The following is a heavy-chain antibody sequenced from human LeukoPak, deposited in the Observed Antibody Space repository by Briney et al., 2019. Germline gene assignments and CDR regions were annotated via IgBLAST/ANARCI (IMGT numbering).Heavy chain of an antibody. CDR2: IYHSGSA. CDR1: GGSISSGGYY. J-gene: IGHJ4*02. CDR3: ARDDSYGRGY. Sequence: SETLSLTCTVSGGSISSGGYYWSWIRQPPGKGLEWIGYIYHSGSAYFNPSLKSRVTISVDRSKDQFSLKLSSVTAADTAVYYCARDDSYGRGYWGQGTLVTVFS. V-gene: IGHV4-30-2*01. D-gene: IGHD5-18*01.